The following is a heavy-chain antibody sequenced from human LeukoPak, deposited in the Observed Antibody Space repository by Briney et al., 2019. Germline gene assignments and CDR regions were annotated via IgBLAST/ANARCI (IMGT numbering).Heavy chain of an antibody. V-gene: IGHV3-30*02. Sequence: GGSLRLSCAASGFTFSSYGMHWVRQAPGKGLEWVAFIRYDGSNKYYADSVKGRFTISRDNPKNTLYLQMNSLRAEDTAAYYCARDRALFYDVLTGYCDYWGQGTLVTVSS. CDR2: IRYDGSNK. D-gene: IGHD3-9*01. CDR3: ARDRALFYDVLTGYCDY. CDR1: GFTFSSYG. J-gene: IGHJ4*02.